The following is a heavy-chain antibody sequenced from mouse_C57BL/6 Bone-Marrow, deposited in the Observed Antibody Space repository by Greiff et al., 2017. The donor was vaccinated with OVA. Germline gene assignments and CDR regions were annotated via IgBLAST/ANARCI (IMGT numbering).Heavy chain of an antibody. J-gene: IGHJ1*03. D-gene: IGHD1-1*01. CDR1: GFTFSDYY. Sequence: EVHLVESGGGLVQPGGSLKLSCAASGFTFSDYYMYWVRQTPEKRLEWVAYISNGGGSTYYPDTVKGRFTISRDNAKNTLYLQMSRLKSEDTAMYYCARQGYYGWYFDVWGTGTTVTVSS. CDR2: ISNGGGST. V-gene: IGHV5-12*01. CDR3: ARQGYYGWYFDV.